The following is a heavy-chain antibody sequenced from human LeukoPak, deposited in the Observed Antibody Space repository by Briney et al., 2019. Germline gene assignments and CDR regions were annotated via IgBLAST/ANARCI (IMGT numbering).Heavy chain of an antibody. CDR3: AKDDDSYYFDSGMGPNWFDP. CDR1: GFTFSGYA. D-gene: IGHD3-10*01. Sequence: GGSLRLSCAASGFTFSGYAMTWVRHAPGKGLEWVSSISVSADTTNYAGSVKGRFTISRDNSKSTLFLEMSSLRAEDTAVYYCAKDDDSYYFDSGMGPNWFDPWGQGTLVTVSS. CDR2: ISVSADTT. J-gene: IGHJ5*02. V-gene: IGHV3-23*01.